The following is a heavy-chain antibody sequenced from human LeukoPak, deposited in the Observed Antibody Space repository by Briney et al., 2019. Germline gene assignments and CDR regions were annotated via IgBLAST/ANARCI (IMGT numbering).Heavy chain of an antibody. J-gene: IGHJ4*02. CDR2: IYPGDSDT. V-gene: IGHV5-51*01. Sequence: GESLKISCQGSGYTFTSYWIGWVRQMPVKGLEWMGSIYPGDSDTKYSPSFQGQVTISADKSISTAYLQWSSLKASDTAMYYCARRERFTSSLDYWGQGTLVTVSS. CDR1: GYTFTSYW. CDR3: ARRERFTSSLDY. D-gene: IGHD1-1*01.